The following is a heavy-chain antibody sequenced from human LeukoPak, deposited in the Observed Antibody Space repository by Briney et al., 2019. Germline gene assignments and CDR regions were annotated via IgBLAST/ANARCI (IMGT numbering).Heavy chain of an antibody. Sequence: GGSLRLSCAASGFTFSSYWMSWVRQAPGKGLEWVSVISDNGAVTFYGDSVKGRFTISRDNSKNTLYLQMNSLRVEDTAVYYCARAKRNGFDIWGQGTMVTVSS. J-gene: IGHJ3*02. V-gene: IGHV3-23*01. CDR2: ISDNGAVT. CDR1: GFTFSSYW. CDR3: ARAKRNGFDI.